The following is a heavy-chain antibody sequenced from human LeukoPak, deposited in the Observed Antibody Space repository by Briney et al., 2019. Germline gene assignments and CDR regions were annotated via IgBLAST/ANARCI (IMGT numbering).Heavy chain of an antibody. J-gene: IGHJ4*02. D-gene: IGHD6-13*01. CDR2: ISGSGGST. Sequence: GGSLRLSCAASGFTFSSYAMSWVRQAPGKGLEWVSAISGSGGSTYYADSVKGRFTISRDNSKNTLYLQMNSLRAEDTAVYYCAKDRIAAAGTGYYFDYWGQGTLVTVSS. CDR1: GFTFSSYA. V-gene: IGHV3-23*01. CDR3: AKDRIAAAGTGYYFDY.